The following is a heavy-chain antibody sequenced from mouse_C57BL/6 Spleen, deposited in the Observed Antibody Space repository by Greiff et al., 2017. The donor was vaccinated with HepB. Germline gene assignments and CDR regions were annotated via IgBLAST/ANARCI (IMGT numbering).Heavy chain of an antibody. CDR2: IYPGDGDT. Sequence: VKLQQSGPELVKPGASVKISCKASGYAFSSSWMNWVKQRPGKGLEWIGRIYPGDGDTNYNGKFKGKATLTADKSSSTAYMQLSSLTSGDSAVYFCARCDYAEDDSWAQGTPPTVPS. J-gene: IGHJ2*01. CDR3: ARCDYAEDDS. CDR1: GYAFSSSW. D-gene: IGHD2-4*01. V-gene: IGHV1-82*01.